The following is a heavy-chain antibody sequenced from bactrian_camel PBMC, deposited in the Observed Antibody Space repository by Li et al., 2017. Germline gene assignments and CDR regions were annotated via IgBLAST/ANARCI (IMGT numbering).Heavy chain of an antibody. V-gene: IGHV3S53*01. CDR3: AAEGYCRDGRWIGAYKA. CDR2: VDKYGRT. J-gene: IGHJ4*01. D-gene: IGHD6*01. Sequence: HVQLVESGGGSVQAGGSLRLSCAASGISGTTRWMGWFRQAPGKEREAVVTVDKYGRTTYADSVTGRFTISQDNAKNTVYLQMNNLQPADTATYYCAAEGYCRDGRWIGAYKAWGQGTQVTVS. CDR1: GISGTTRW.